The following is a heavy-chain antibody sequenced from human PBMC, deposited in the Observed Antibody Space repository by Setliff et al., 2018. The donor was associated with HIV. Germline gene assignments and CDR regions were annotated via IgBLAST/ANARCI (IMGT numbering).Heavy chain of an antibody. Sequence: SETLSLTCSVSGGSISSSGYYWSWIHQHPGKGLDWIGRVYYSGSTYYNPTLHSRATLSIDTSKNQFSLKLTVVIAADAAIYYCARGLFVLRFLERLVYFDYWGQGKLVTVSS. V-gene: IGHV4-31*02. D-gene: IGHD3-3*01. J-gene: IGHJ4*02. CDR2: VYYSGST. CDR3: ARGLFVLRFLERLVYFDY. CDR1: GGSISSSGYY.